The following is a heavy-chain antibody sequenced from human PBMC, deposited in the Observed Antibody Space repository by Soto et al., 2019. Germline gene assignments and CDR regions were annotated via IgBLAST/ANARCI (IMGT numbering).Heavy chain of an antibody. Sequence: GGSLRLSCAASGFTFSSYSMNWVRQAPGKGLEWVSSISSSSSYIYYADSVKGRFTISRDNAKNSLYLQMNSLRAEDTAVYYCARDRPSGGELDYWGQGTLVTVSS. CDR2: ISSSSSYI. CDR3: ARDRPSGGELDY. V-gene: IGHV3-21*01. D-gene: IGHD3-16*01. CDR1: GFTFSSYS. J-gene: IGHJ4*02.